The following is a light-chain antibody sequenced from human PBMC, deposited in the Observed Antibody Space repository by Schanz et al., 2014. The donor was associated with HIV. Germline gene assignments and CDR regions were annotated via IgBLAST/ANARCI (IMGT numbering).Light chain of an antibody. CDR2: EVN. Sequence: QSALTQPRSVSGSPGQSVTISCTGTSSVLGDYNYVSWFQHHPGKAPKLIIFEVNQRPSGVPDRFAGSKSGNMASLTVSGLQAEDEADYYCSSYAGSNNLVFGGGTKLTVL. CDR3: SSYAGSNNLV. J-gene: IGLJ2*01. CDR1: SSVLGDYNY. V-gene: IGLV2-8*01.